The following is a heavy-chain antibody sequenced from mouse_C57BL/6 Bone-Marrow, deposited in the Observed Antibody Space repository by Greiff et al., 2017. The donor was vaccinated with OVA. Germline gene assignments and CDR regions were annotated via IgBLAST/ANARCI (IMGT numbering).Heavy chain of an antibody. Sequence: LVESGPELVKPGASVKISCKASGYSFTGYYMNWVKQSPEKSLEWIGEINPSTGGTTYNQKFKAKATLTVDKSSSTAYMQLKSLTSEDSAVYYCARGSSGPFAYWGQGTLVTVSA. CDR1: GYSFTGYY. V-gene: IGHV1-42*01. CDR2: INPSTGGT. CDR3: ARGSSGPFAY. J-gene: IGHJ3*01. D-gene: IGHD3-2*02.